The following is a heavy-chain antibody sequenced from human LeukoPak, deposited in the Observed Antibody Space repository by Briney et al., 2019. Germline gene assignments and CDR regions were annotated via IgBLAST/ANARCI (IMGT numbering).Heavy chain of an antibody. Sequence: GESLKISCKGSGYSFTSYWIGWVRQMPGKGLEWMGIIYPGDSGTRYSPSFQGQVTISADKSINTAYLQWSSLKASDTALYYCARHVVMATGRYLDYWGQGTLVTVSS. CDR3: ARHVVMATGRYLDY. V-gene: IGHV5-51*01. D-gene: IGHD3-16*01. J-gene: IGHJ4*02. CDR1: GYSFTSYW. CDR2: IYPGDSGT.